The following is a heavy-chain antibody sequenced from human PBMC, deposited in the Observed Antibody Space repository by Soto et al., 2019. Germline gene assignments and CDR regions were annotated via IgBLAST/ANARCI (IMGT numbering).Heavy chain of an antibody. J-gene: IGHJ4*02. CDR3: AKERSSGWSLDY. CDR1: GFTFSPYA. V-gene: IGHV3-23*01. Sequence: EVQLLESGGGWVQPGGSLRLSCAASGFTFSPYAMNWVRQAPGKGLEWVSGISGSGDSTYYADTVKGRFTVSRDNSKNTLYLQMNSLRAEDTAVFYCAKERSSGWSLDYWGQGTLVTVSS. D-gene: IGHD6-19*01. CDR2: ISGSGDST.